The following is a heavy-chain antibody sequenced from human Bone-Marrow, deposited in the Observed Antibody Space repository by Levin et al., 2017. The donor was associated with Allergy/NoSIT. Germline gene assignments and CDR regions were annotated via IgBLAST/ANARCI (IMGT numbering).Heavy chain of an antibody. V-gene: IGHV3-15*01. CDR2: IKSKTDGGTT. CDR1: GFTFSNAW. CDR3: TIRSGQQGY. J-gene: IGHJ4*02. Sequence: PGESLKISCAASGFTFSNAWMSWVRQAPGKGLEWVGRIKSKTDGGTTDYAAPVKGRFTVSRDDSKDTLYLQMNSLKTEDTAVYYCTIRSGQQGYWGQGTLVTVSS. D-gene: IGHD2-15*01.